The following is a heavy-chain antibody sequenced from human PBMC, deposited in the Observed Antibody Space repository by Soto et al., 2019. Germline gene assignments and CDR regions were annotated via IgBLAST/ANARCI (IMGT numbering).Heavy chain of an antibody. J-gene: IGHJ4*02. CDR3: ARAKNSVSGYSSGWYYFDY. CDR1: GGSISSSSYY. CDR2: IYYSGST. D-gene: IGHD6-19*01. Sequence: QLQLQESGPGLVKPSETLSLTCTVSGGSISSSSYYWGWIRQPPGKGLEWIGSIYYSGSTYYNPSLKSRVTISVDTSKNQFSLKLSSVTAADTAVYYCARAKNSVSGYSSGWYYFDYWGQGTLVTVSS. V-gene: IGHV4-39*01.